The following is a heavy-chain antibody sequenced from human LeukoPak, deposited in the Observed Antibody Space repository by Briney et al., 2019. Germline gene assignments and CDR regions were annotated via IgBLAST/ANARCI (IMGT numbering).Heavy chain of an antibody. Sequence: SETLSLTCTVSGGSISSYYWGWIRQPPGKGLEWIGSIYYSGSTYYNPSLKSRVTISVDTSKNQFSLKLSSVTAADTAVYYCARHSKGDIAARHQTAFDIWGQGTMVTVSS. CDR1: GGSISSYY. V-gene: IGHV4-39*01. J-gene: IGHJ3*02. CDR3: ARHSKGDIAARHQTAFDI. CDR2: IYYSGST. D-gene: IGHD6-6*01.